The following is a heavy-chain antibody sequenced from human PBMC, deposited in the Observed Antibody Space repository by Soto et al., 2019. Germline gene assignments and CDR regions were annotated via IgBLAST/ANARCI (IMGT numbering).Heavy chain of an antibody. Sequence: QVQLQESGAGLVKPSETLSLTCTVSGDSVTNYYWSWTRQPPGKGLQWIGYIYHSGTTNYNPSLKSRVTISVYTSKNQFSLKLTSVTAADTAVYYCARHTDPYFHGMDAWGQGTTVTVSS. D-gene: IGHD4-4*01. V-gene: IGHV4-59*08. CDR1: GDSVTNYY. CDR3: ARHTDPYFHGMDA. J-gene: IGHJ6*02. CDR2: IYHSGTT.